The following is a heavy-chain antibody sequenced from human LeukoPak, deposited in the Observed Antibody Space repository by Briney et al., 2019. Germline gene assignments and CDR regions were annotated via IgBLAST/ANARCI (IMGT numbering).Heavy chain of an antibody. CDR1: GGSISSYY. CDR2: IYYSGST. J-gene: IGHJ4*02. CDR3: ARVEGTHCSGGSCSLDY. V-gene: IGHV4-59*01. Sequence: PSETLSLTCTVSGGSISSYYWSWIRQPPGKGLEWIGYIYYSGSTNYNPSPKSRVTISVDTSKNQFSLKLSSVTAADTAVYYCARVEGTHCSGGSCSLDYWGQGTLVTVSS. D-gene: IGHD2-15*01.